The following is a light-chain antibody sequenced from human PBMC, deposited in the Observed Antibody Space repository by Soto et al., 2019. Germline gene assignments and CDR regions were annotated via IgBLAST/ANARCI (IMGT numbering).Light chain of an antibody. CDR1: QSVSGY. CDR2: DVS. Sequence: EIVLTQSPATLSLSPGERATLSCRASQSVSGYLAWYQQKPGQGPRLLIYDVSIRATGIPARFTGSESGTDFTPTISSLEPEDFAIYYCQQRSNWPPGFGGGTKVEVK. J-gene: IGKJ4*02. CDR3: QQRSNWPPG. V-gene: IGKV3-11*01.